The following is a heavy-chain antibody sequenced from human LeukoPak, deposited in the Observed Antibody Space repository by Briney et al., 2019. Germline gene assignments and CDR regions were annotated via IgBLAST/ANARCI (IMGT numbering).Heavy chain of an antibody. CDR1: GDSISSNGHY. D-gene: IGHD2-21*02. CDR3: ARHLDNFYCGGGCQPLGYFDL. J-gene: IGHJ2*01. V-gene: IGHV4-39*01. Sequence: SETLSLTCTVSGDSISSNGHYWGWIRQPQGKGLEWIGSIYYNGFSYSNVSLKSRVTILIDMSKRQFSLRLSSVTAADTAVYYCARHLDNFYCGGGCQPLGYFDLWGRGTLVTVSS. CDR2: IYYNGFS.